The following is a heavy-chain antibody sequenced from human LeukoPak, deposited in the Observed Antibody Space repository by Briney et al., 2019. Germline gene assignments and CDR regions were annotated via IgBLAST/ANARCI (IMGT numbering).Heavy chain of an antibody. CDR1: GFRFSNYA. CDR3: AKRYDTTVYSINFDY. D-gene: IGHD3-22*01. CDR2: ISYDGSKK. Sequence: GGSLRLSCAASGFRFSNYAMHWVRQAPGKGLEWVAGISYDGSKKYYADSVKGRFTISRDNSKNTLYLQMNSLRADDTAVYYCAKRYDTTVYSINFDYWGQGTLVTVSS. J-gene: IGHJ4*02. V-gene: IGHV3-30*18.